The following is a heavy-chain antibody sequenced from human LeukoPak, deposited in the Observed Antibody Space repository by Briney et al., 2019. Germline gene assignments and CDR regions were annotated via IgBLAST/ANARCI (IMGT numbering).Heavy chain of an antibody. CDR3: SASKELWLRGLFHY. D-gene: IGHD3-22*01. CDR1: GDSISTYY. V-gene: IGHV4-59*01. J-gene: IGHJ4*02. Sequence: SETLSLTCSVSGDSISTYYWSWIRQPPAKALEWIGYVYYSGSTYYNPSLKSRVTISVDTSKKQFSPNLNSVTAAETAVYYCSASKELWLRGLFHYWGKGTLVTVSS. CDR2: VYYSGST.